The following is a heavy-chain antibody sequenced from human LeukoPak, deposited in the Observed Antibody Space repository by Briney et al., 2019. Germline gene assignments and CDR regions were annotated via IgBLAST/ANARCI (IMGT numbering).Heavy chain of an antibody. Sequence: GGSLRLSCAASGFTFSGSAMHWVRQASGKGLEWVGRIRSRANSYATAYAASVKGRFTISRDDSKNTAYLQMNSLKTEDTAVYYCTRPPPHRSIVGAPDYWGQGTLVTVSS. D-gene: IGHD1-26*01. CDR1: GFTFSGSA. J-gene: IGHJ4*02. V-gene: IGHV3-73*01. CDR2: IRSRANSYAT. CDR3: TRPPPHRSIVGAPDY.